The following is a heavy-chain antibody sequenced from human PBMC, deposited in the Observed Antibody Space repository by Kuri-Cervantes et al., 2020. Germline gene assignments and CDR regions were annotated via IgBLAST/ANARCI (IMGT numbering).Heavy chain of an antibody. D-gene: IGHD2-15*01. CDR1: GFTFSSYW. Sequence: GESLKISCAASGFTFSSYWMHWVRQAPGKGLVWVSSISSDGSSTRYADSVKGRFSISRDNATNTLYLHMNSLRAEDTAVYYCARGSFYAMDVWGQGTTVTVSS. CDR2: ISSDGSST. J-gene: IGHJ6*02. CDR3: ARGSFYAMDV. V-gene: IGHV3-74*01.